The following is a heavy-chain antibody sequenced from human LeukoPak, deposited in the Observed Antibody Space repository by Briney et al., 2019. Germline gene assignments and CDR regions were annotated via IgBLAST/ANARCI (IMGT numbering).Heavy chain of an antibody. J-gene: IGHJ4*02. D-gene: IGHD3-16*02. CDR3: ARSGTYDYVWGSYRPPRLFDY. CDR2: IYPGDSDP. CDR1: GYSLTSYW. Sequence: GETLKISRKGSGYSLTSYWIGWVRQMPRKGLEWMWIIYPGDSDPRYSPSFQGQVTISGDKSISTDYLQWSSLKASDTAMYYCARSGTYDYVWGSYRPPRLFDYWGQGTLVTVSS. V-gene: IGHV5-51*01.